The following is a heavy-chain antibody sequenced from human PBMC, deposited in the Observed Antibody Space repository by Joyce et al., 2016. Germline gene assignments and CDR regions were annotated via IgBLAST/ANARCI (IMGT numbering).Heavy chain of an antibody. CDR2: MYSGGDT. Sequence: EVQLVESGGGLIQPGGSLRLSCAASGFTVSNNYMTWVRQAPGEGLGWVSFMYSGGDTYYADAVKGRFTISRDKNTLYLQMNSLRVEDTAVYYCARVPGFHWGQGTLVTVSS. CDR3: ARVPGFH. V-gene: IGHV3-53*01. CDR1: GFTVSNNY. J-gene: IGHJ4*02.